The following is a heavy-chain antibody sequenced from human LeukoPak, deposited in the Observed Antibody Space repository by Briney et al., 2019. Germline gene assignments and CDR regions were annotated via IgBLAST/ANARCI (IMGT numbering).Heavy chain of an antibody. CDR2: IYYSGST. D-gene: IGHD6-13*01. J-gene: IGHJ4*02. CDR3: ARERGAAAGTDYFDY. CDR1: GGSISSYY. V-gene: IGHV4-59*01. Sequence: PSQTLSLTCTVSGGSISSYYWSWIRQPPGKGLEWIGYIYYSGSTNYNPSLKNRVTISVDTSKNQFSLKLSSVTAADTAVYYCARERGAAAGTDYFDYWGQGTLVTVSS.